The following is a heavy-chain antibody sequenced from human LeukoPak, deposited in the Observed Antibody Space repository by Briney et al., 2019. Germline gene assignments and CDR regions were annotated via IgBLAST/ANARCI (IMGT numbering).Heavy chain of an antibody. CDR1: GGTFSSYA. D-gene: IGHD6-13*01. CDR3: ARGREKQQLYFDY. CDR2: IIPIFGTA. J-gene: IGHJ4*02. Sequence: GASVKVSCKASGGTFSSYAISWVRQAPGQGLEWMGGIIPIFGTANYAQKFQGRVTITADESTSTAYMELSSLRSEDTAVYYCARGREKQQLYFDYWGQGTLVTVSS. V-gene: IGHV1-69*13.